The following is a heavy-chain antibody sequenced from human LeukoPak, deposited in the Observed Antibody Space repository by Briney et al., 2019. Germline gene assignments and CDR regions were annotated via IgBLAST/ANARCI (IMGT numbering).Heavy chain of an antibody. V-gene: IGHV3-7*01. Sequence: GGSLRLSCAASGFTFSSYWMHWVRQAPGKGLEWVANIKQDGSEKYYVDSVKGRFTISRDNAKNSLYLQMNSLRAEDTAVYYCARDRGPVVVVTAHWYFDLWGRGTLVTVSS. CDR1: GFTFSSYW. D-gene: IGHD2-21*02. CDR2: IKQDGSEK. CDR3: ARDRGPVVVVTAHWYFDL. J-gene: IGHJ2*01.